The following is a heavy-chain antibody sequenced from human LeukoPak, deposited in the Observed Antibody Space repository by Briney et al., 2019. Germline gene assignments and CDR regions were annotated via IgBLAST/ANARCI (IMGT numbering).Heavy chain of an antibody. CDR2: IYYSGRT. D-gene: IGHD2-15*01. J-gene: IGHJ4*02. Sequence: PSETLSLTCTVSGGSISNNNFYWGWIRQPPGKGLEWIGSIYYSGRTYNNPSLESRITISVDTSKNQFSLKLSSVIDTDTAVYYCARSSSLGYCSGGSCYRTHFDYWGLGTLVTVSS. CDR1: GGSISNNNFY. V-gene: IGHV4-39*01. CDR3: ARSSSLGYCSGGSCYRTHFDY.